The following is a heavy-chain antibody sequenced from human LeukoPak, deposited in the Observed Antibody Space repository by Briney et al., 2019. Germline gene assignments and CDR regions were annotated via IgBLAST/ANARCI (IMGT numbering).Heavy chain of an antibody. CDR1: GFTFNNYA. V-gene: IGHV3-23*01. CDR2: ISGSGGTT. Sequence: GGSLRLSCAASGFTFNNYAMSWVRQAPGKGLEWVSVISGSGGTTHYADSVKGRFAISRDNSKNTLYLQMTSLRAEDTAVYYCAKGPLGYCSGGSCPWRWFDPWGQGTLVTVSS. D-gene: IGHD2-15*01. J-gene: IGHJ5*02. CDR3: AKGPLGYCSGGSCPWRWFDP.